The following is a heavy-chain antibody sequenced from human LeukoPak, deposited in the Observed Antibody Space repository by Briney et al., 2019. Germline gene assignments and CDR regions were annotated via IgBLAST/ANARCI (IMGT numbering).Heavy chain of an antibody. D-gene: IGHD3-22*01. Sequence: SGGSLRLSCAASGFTFSSYGMHWVRQAPGKGLDWVSAISGSGGSTYYADSVKGRFTISRDNSKNTLYLQINSLRAEDTAIYYCAKPTFYYDSSGYYYDYWGQGTLVTVSS. CDR1: GFTFSSYG. CDR3: AKPTFYYDSSGYYYDY. CDR2: ISGSGGST. J-gene: IGHJ4*02. V-gene: IGHV3-23*01.